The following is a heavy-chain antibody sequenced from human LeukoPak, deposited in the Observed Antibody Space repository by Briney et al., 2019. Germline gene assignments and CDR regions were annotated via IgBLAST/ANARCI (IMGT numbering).Heavy chain of an antibody. D-gene: IGHD2-15*01. V-gene: IGHV1-18*01. CDR2: ISAYNGNT. Sequence: ASVKVSCKASGYSFTSYGISWVRQAPGQGLEWMGWISAYNGNTNYAQKLQGRVTMTTDTSTSTAYMELRSLRSDDTAVYYCARVGGGVVVVAAEIDYWGQGTLVTVSS. CDR3: ARVGGGVVVVAAEIDY. J-gene: IGHJ4*02. CDR1: GYSFTSYG.